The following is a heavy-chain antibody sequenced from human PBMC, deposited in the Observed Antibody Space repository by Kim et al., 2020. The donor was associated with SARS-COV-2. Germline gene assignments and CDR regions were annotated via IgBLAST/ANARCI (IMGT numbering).Heavy chain of an antibody. Sequence: GGSLRLSCAASGFTFSSYWMSWVRQAPGKGLEWVANIKQDGSEKYYVDSVKGRFTISRDNAKNSLYLQMNSLRAEDTAVYYCARPLLDFWSGLVSGGMDVWGQGTTVTVSS. CDR1: GFTFSSYW. D-gene: IGHD3-3*01. J-gene: IGHJ6*02. V-gene: IGHV3-7*03. CDR2: IKQDGSEK. CDR3: ARPLLDFWSGLVSGGMDV.